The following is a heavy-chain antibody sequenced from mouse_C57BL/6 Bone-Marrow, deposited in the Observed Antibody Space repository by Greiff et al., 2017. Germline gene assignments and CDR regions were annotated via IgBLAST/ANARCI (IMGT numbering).Heavy chain of an antibody. CDR2: ILPGSGST. CDR3: ARESRSTMDFY. D-gene: IGHD2-1*01. Sequence: QVQLQQSGAELMKPGASVKLSCKATGYTFTGYWIEWVKQRPGHGLEWIGEILPGSGSTNDNEKFKGKATFTADTSSNTAYMQLSSLTTEDSAIYYCARESRSTMDFYWGQGTTLTVSS. V-gene: IGHV1-9*01. J-gene: IGHJ2*01. CDR1: GYTFTGYW.